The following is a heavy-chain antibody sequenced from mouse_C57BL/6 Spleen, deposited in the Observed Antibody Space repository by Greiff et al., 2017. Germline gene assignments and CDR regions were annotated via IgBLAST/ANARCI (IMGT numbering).Heavy chain of an antibody. J-gene: IGHJ2*01. CDR1: GYTFTSYG. Sequence: QVQLQQSGAELARPGASVKLSCKASGYTFTSYGISWVKQRTGQGLEWIGEIYPRSGNTYYNEKFKGKATLTADKSSSTAYMELRSLTSEDSAVYFCATPITTVVAGDFDYWGQGTTLTVSS. D-gene: IGHD1-1*01. CDR2: IYPRSGNT. V-gene: IGHV1-81*01. CDR3: ATPITTVVAGDFDY.